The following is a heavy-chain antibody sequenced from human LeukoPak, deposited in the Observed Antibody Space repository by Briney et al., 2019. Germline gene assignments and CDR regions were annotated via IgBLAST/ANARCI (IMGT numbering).Heavy chain of an antibody. CDR1: GDSVSNNNGA. V-gene: IGHV6-1*01. Sequence: SQNLSLTCAISGDSVSNNNGAWNWIRQSPSRGLEWLGRTYYRSQWHNDYARSVMSRISVDPDTTKNQFSLHLSSVTPDDTAVYYCAGGYAFDVWGQGTMVTVSS. J-gene: IGHJ3*01. CDR3: AGGYAFDV. CDR2: TYYRSQWHN.